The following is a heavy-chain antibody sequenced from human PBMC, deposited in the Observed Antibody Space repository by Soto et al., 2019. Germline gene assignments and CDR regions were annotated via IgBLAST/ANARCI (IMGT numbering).Heavy chain of an antibody. V-gene: IGHV3-21*01. J-gene: IGHJ3*02. CDR1: GFTFSSYS. Sequence: GGSLRLSCAASGFTFSSYSMNWVRQAPGKGLEWVSSISSSSYIYYADSVKGRFTISRDNAKNSLYLQMNSLRAEDTAVYYCARDYPYYDFWSGYPRGAFDIWGQGTMVTVSS. CDR2: ISSSSYI. CDR3: ARDYPYYDFWSGYPRGAFDI. D-gene: IGHD3-3*01.